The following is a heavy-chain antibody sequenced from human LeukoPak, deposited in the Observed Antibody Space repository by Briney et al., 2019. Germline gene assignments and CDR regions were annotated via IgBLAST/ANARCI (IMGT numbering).Heavy chain of an antibody. Sequence: SETLSLTCTVSGGSISSGDYYWSWIRQPPGKGLEWIAYISHSGGTYYNPSLKNPATISLATSRNQFSLKLRSVTAAATAVYSCARDVQGGPNDPWGQGTLVTVSP. V-gene: IGHV4-30-4*01. D-gene: IGHD2-15*01. CDR1: GGSISSGDYY. J-gene: IGHJ5*02. CDR2: ISHSGGT. CDR3: ARDVQGGPNDP.